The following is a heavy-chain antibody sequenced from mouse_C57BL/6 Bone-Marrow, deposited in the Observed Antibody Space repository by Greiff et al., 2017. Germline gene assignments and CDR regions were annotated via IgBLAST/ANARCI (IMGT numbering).Heavy chain of an antibody. D-gene: IGHD1-2*01. CDR2: ISSGGSYT. CDR3: AGITYFDY. Sequence: EVQLVESGGDLVKPGGSLKLSCAASGFTFSSYGMSWVRQTPDKRLEWVATISSGGSYTYYPDSVKGRFTISRDNAKNTLYLQMSSLKSGDTAMYYCAGITYFDYWGQGTTLTVSS. V-gene: IGHV5-6*01. J-gene: IGHJ2*01. CDR1: GFTFSSYG.